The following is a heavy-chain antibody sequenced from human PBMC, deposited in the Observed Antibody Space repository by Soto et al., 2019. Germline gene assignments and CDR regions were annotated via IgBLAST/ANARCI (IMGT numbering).Heavy chain of an antibody. CDR1: GGTFSSYA. Sequence: SVKIACKASGGTFSSYAISWVRQAPGQGLEWMGGVIPIFGTANYAQKFQGRVTITADESTSTAYMGLSSLRSEDTAVYYCARDKGQQPLNWGQGTLVTVSS. D-gene: IGHD6-13*01. J-gene: IGHJ1*01. CDR3: ARDKGQQPLN. CDR2: VIPIFGTA. V-gene: IGHV1-69*13.